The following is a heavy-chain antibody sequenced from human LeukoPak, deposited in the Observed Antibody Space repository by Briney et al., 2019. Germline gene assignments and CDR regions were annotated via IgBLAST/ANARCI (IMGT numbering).Heavy chain of an antibody. CDR2: IISKAHGETT. D-gene: IGHD6-19*01. CDR1: GFIFSDCA. J-gene: IGHJ4*02. Sequence: GGSLRLSCKASGFIFSDCAMSWFRQAPGRGLEWVSFIISKAHGETTEYAASVKGRFTISRDDSKSIAYLQMNSLRPEDTALYYCTRGQWLLRYYFDYWGQGTLVTVSS. CDR3: TRGQWLLRYYFDY. V-gene: IGHV3-49*03.